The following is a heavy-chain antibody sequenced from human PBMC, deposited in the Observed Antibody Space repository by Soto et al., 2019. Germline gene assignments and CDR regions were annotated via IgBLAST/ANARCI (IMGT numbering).Heavy chain of an antibody. D-gene: IGHD1-1*01. CDR3: ARDRTGPTDTPDY. CDR1: GYTFTSYG. CDR2: INPSGGST. J-gene: IGHJ4*02. V-gene: IGHV1-46*01. Sequence: ASVKVSCKASGYTFTSYGISWVRQAPGQGLEWMGRINPSGGSTNYAQKFQGRVTMTRDTSTSTVYMDLSSLRSEDTAVYYCARDRTGPTDTPDYWGQGTLVTVSS.